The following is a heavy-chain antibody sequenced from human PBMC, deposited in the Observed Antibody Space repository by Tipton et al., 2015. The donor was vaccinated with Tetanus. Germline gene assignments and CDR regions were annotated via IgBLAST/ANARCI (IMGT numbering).Heavy chain of an antibody. Sequence: TLSLTCTVSGVSIRSYYWSWIRQPPGKGLEWIGSTYYNPSLKSRVTISVDTSKNQFSLKLSSVTAADTAVYYCARLIVGATTSEYFQHWGQGTLVTVSS. CDR1: GVSIRSYY. CDR2: T. CDR3: ARLIVGATTSEYFQH. D-gene: IGHD1-26*01. J-gene: IGHJ1*01. V-gene: IGHV4-4*08.